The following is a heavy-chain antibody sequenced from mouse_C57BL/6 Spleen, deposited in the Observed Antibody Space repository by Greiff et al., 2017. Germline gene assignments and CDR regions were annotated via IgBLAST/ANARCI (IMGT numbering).Heavy chain of an antibody. J-gene: IGHJ2*01. V-gene: IGHV1-59*01. CDR2: IDPSDSYT. Sequence: QVQLQQPGAELVRPGTSVKLSCKASGYTFTSYWMHWVKQRPGQGLEWIGVIDPSDSYTNYNQKFKGKATLTVDTSSSTAYMQLSSLTSEDSAVYYCARSHYYGSSYGNFDYWGQGTTLTVSS. D-gene: IGHD1-1*01. CDR1: GYTFTSYW. CDR3: ARSHYYGSSYGNFDY.